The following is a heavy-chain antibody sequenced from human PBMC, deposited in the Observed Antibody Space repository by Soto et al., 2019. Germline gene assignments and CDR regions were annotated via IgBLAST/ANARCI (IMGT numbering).Heavy chain of an antibody. Sequence: GGSLRLSCAASGFTFSSYSMHWVRQGPGKGLEFVSAISTNGDETYYANSVKGRLTISRDNSKNTVYLHMSSLRAEDMAVYYCARLGYCSANSCYYDYWGQGTQVTVSS. CDR2: ISTNGDET. D-gene: IGHD2-15*01. CDR3: ARLGYCSANSCYYDY. J-gene: IGHJ4*02. CDR1: GFTFSSYS. V-gene: IGHV3-64*01.